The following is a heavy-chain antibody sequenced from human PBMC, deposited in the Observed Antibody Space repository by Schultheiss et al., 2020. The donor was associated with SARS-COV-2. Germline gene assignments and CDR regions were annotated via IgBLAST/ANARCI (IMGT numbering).Heavy chain of an antibody. D-gene: IGHD1-26*01. Sequence: GGSLRLSCAASGFTFSSYAMHWVRQAPGKGLEWVSAISGSGGSTYYADSVKGRFTISRDNSKNTLYLQMNSLRAEDTAVYYCARWDLHSGSYDSNAFDIWGQGTMVTVSS. V-gene: IGHV3-23*01. CDR1: GFTFSSYA. CDR3: ARWDLHSGSYDSNAFDI. J-gene: IGHJ3*02. CDR2: ISGSGGST.